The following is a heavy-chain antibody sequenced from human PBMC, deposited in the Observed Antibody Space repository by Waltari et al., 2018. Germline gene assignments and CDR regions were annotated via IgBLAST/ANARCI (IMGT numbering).Heavy chain of an antibody. V-gene: IGHV4-38-2*01. CDR3: ARGGYYYDSSGSYYFDY. Sequence: QVQLQESGPGLVKPSETLSLTCAVSGYSISSGYYWGWIRQPPGKGLEWIGSIYHSGSTYYNPFLKSRVTILVDSSKNQFARKLSSVTAADTAVYYCARGGYYYDSSGSYYFDYWGQGTLVTVSS. CDR2: IYHSGST. D-gene: IGHD3-22*01. J-gene: IGHJ4*02. CDR1: GYSISSGYY.